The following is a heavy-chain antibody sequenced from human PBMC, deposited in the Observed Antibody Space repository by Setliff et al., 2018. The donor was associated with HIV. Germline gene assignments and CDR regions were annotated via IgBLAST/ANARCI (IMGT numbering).Heavy chain of an antibody. CDR2: IYTSGST. CDR1: GASVVSGGYY. Sequence: LSLTCSVSGASVVSGGYYWGWIRQPAGKGLEWIGRIYTSGSTNYNPSLKSRVTISVDTSKNQFSLKLSSVTAADTAVYYCAKTSVGATGLYAFDIWGQGTMVTVSS. CDR3: AKTSVGATGLYAFDI. D-gene: IGHD1-26*01. V-gene: IGHV4-61*02. J-gene: IGHJ3*02.